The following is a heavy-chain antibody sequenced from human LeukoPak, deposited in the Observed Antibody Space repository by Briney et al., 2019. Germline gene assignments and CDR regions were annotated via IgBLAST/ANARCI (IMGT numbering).Heavy chain of an antibody. CDR1: GGSISSSSYY. J-gene: IGHJ6*03. V-gene: IGHV4-39*07. CDR3: ARDSHYYGSGSYYIWDYYYYMDV. Sequence: SETLSLTCTVSGGSISSSSYYWGWIRQPPGKGLEWIGSIYYSGSTYYNPSLKSRVTISVDTSKNQFSLKLSSVTAADTAVYYCARDSHYYGSGSYYIWDYYYYMDVWGKGTTVTVSS. CDR2: IYYSGST. D-gene: IGHD3-10*01.